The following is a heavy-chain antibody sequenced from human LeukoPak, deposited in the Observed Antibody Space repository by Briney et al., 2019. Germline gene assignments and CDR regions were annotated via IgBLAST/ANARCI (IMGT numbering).Heavy chain of an antibody. D-gene: IGHD2-8*01. CDR2: INHSGST. J-gene: IGHJ6*02. CDR3: ARIRGGYCTNGVCRTSYYYYYYGMDV. Sequence: SETLSLTCAVYGGSFSSYYWSWIRQPPGKGLEWIGEINHSGSTNYNPSLKSRVTISVDTSKNQFYLKLNSVTAADTAVYYCARIRGGYCTNGVCRTSYYYYYYGMDVWGQGTTVTVSS. V-gene: IGHV4-34*01. CDR1: GGSFSSYY.